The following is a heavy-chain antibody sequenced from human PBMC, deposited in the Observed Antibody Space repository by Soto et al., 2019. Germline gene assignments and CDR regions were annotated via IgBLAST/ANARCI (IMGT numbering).Heavy chain of an antibody. CDR2: IYHSGST. CDR1: GDSISSGGSS. CDR3: AGSYGSGSYYPDY. D-gene: IGHD3-10*01. J-gene: IGHJ4*02. V-gene: IGHV4-30-2*01. Sequence: SDTLSLTCAVSGDSISSGGSSWSWIRQPPGKGLEWIGYIYHSGSTYYNPSLKSRVTISVDRSKNQFSLRLSSVTAADTAVYYCAGSYGSGSYYPDYWGQGTLVTVSS.